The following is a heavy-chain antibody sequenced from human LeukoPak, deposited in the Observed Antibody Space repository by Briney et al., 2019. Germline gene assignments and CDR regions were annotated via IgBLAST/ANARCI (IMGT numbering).Heavy chain of an antibody. V-gene: IGHV3-49*04. CDR3: TRDASGSYYNSYFDY. CDR1: GFTFGDYA. Sequence: GGSLRPSCTASGFTFGDYAMSWVRQAPGKGLEWVGFIRSKAYGGTTEYAASVKGRFTISRDDSKSIAYLQMNSLKTEDTAVYYCTRDASGSYYNSYFDYWGQGTLVTVSS. CDR2: IRSKAYGGTT. D-gene: IGHD3-10*01. J-gene: IGHJ4*02.